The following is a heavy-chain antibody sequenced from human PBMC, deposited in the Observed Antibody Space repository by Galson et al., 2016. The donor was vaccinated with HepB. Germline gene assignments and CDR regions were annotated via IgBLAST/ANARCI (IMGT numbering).Heavy chain of an antibody. J-gene: IGHJ4*02. D-gene: IGHD3-3*01. CDR3: ARDFSWSFEN. Sequence: SLRLSCAASGFTFSPSSMNWVRQAPGKGLEWLSYISGTTHTFVSYADSLRGRITISRDNAKNSLYLHLNSMRDEDTAVYYCARDFSWSFENWGQGTLVTVSS. CDR1: GFTFSPSS. V-gene: IGHV3-48*02. CDR2: ISGTTHTFV.